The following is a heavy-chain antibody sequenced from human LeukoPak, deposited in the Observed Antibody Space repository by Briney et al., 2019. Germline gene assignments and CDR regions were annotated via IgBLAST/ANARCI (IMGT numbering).Heavy chain of an antibody. V-gene: IGHV3-48*03. Sequence: PGGSLRLSCAASEFTFGDYEMNWVRQAPGKGLEWVSFISSSGGRTYYADSVKGRFTISRDNAKNTLYLQMNSLRAEDTAVYYCARLGSWYRRDDYWGQGTLVTVSS. CDR1: EFTFGDYE. CDR2: ISSSGGRT. D-gene: IGHD6-13*01. J-gene: IGHJ4*02. CDR3: ARLGSWYRRDDY.